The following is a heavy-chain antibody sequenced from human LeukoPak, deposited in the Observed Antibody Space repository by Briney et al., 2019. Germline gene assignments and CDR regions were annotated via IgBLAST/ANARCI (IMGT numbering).Heavy chain of an antibody. Sequence: ASVKVSCKASGYTFTSYGVSWVRQAPGQGLEWMGWISAYNGNTNYAQKLQGRVTMTTGTSTSTAYMELRSLRSDDTAVYYCARGAATDYYYYGMDVWDQGTTVTVSS. V-gene: IGHV1-18*01. CDR1: GYTFTSYG. J-gene: IGHJ6*02. CDR2: ISAYNGNT. D-gene: IGHD6-25*01. CDR3: ARGAATDYYYYGMDV.